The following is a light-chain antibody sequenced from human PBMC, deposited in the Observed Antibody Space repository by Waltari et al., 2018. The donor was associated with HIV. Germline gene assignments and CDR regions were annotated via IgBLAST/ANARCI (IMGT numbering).Light chain of an antibody. CDR3: SSYTSTNTWL. CDR1: SSDVGSYKY. CDR2: EVS. J-gene: IGLJ3*02. Sequence: QSALTQPASVSGSPGQSITISCTGTSSDVGSYKYVSWYQQHPGKAPKLMIYEVSNRPSGVSHRFSGSNSGNTASLSISGLQAEDEAAYYCSSYTSTNTWLFGGGTKLTVL. V-gene: IGLV2-14*01.